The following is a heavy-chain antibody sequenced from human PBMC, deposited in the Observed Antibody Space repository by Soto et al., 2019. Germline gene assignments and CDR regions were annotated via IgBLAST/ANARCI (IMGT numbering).Heavy chain of an antibody. V-gene: IGHV4-39*01. Sequence: PSDTLSLTCSVSGGSISSTSYSWGWIRQPPGKGLEWIGTFYYSENTYYNPSLKSRVTISVDTSKNQFSLKLSSVTAADTAVYYCAKLAGYCSGNSCHGDYAMDVWGQGTTVT. CDR2: FYYSENT. CDR1: GGSISSTSYS. D-gene: IGHD2-2*01. J-gene: IGHJ6*02. CDR3: AKLAGYCSGNSCHGDYAMDV.